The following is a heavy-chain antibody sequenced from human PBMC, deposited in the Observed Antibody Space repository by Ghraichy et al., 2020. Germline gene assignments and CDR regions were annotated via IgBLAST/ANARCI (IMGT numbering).Heavy chain of an antibody. Sequence: SETLSLTCTVSGYSISIGYCWGWIRQTPGKRLEWLGTVCHDGATHYNSSLRSRLSVSADMSRNRFYLRLTSVTAADTAEYYCVREVHFDRTIDYWGRGSLVTVSS. J-gene: IGHJ4*02. CDR3: VREVHFDRTIDY. CDR1: GYSISIGYC. V-gene: IGHV4-38-2*02. CDR2: VCHDGAT. D-gene: IGHD3-9*01.